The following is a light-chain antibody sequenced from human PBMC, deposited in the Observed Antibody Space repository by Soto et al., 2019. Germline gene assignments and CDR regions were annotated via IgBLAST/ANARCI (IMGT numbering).Light chain of an antibody. CDR1: QDISNY. V-gene: IGKV1-33*01. CDR2: DAS. Sequence: DIQMTQSPSSLSASVGDRVTITCQASQDISNYLNWYQQKPGKAPKLPIYDASNLETGVPSKFRGSGSGTDFTFTISSLQPEDIATYSCQQYDNLPLTFGPGTQVDIK. J-gene: IGKJ3*01. CDR3: QQYDNLPLT.